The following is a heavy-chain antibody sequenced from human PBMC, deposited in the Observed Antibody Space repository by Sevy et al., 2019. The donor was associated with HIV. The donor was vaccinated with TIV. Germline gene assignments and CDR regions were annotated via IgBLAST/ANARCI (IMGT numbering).Heavy chain of an antibody. CDR3: ARGVRELQGDDAFDI. CDR1: GYAFTSYD. Sequence: ASVKVSCKASGYAFTSYDINWVRQATGQGLEWMGWMNPNSGNTGYAQKFQGRVTMTRNTSISTAYMELSSLRSEDTAVYYCARGVRELQGDDAFDIWGQGTMVTVSS. V-gene: IGHV1-8*01. J-gene: IGHJ3*02. D-gene: IGHD1-26*01. CDR2: MNPNSGNT.